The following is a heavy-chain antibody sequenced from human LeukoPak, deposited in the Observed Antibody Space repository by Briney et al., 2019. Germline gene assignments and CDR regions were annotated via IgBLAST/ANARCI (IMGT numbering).Heavy chain of an antibody. CDR3: ARGRRYFDWLSYIRFYGMDV. Sequence: RRASVKDSCKASGYTLTSYGISGVRQAGGQGVEWMGWISAYNGNTNYAQKLQGRVTMTTDTSNSKAYMELRSLRSDDTAVYYCARGRRYFDWLSYIRFYGMDVWGQGTTVTVSS. CDR1: GYTLTSYG. CDR2: ISAYNGNT. V-gene: IGHV1-18*01. D-gene: IGHD3-9*01. J-gene: IGHJ6*02.